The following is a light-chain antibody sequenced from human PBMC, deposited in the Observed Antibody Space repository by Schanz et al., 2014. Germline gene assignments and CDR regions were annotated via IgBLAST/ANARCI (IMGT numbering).Light chain of an antibody. V-gene: IGLV2-14*01. Sequence: QSALTQPASVSGSPGQSITISCTGTSSDVGGYNYVSWYQQHPGKAPKLMIYDVSKRPSGVPDRFSGSKSGNTASLTISGLQAEDEADYYCSSYTSISTLVVFGGGTKLTVL. CDR1: SSDVGGYNY. CDR2: DVS. J-gene: IGLJ2*01. CDR3: SSYTSISTLVV.